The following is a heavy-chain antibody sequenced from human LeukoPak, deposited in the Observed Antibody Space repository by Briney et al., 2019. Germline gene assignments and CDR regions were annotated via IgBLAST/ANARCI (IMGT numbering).Heavy chain of an antibody. D-gene: IGHD4-17*01. CDR1: GFTFSSYA. Sequence: PGGSLRLSCAASGFTFSSYAMSWVRQAPGKGLEWVSAISGSGGSTYYADSVKGRFTISRDKSKNTLYLQMNSLRAEDTALYYCASDVTGDYGEEGNYWGQGTLVTVSS. J-gene: IGHJ4*02. V-gene: IGHV3-23*01. CDR3: ASDVTGDYGEEGNY. CDR2: ISGSGGST.